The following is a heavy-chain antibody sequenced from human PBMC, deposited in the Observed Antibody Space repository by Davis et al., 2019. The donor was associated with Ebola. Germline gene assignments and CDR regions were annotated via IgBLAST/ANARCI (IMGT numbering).Heavy chain of an antibody. D-gene: IGHD3-10*01. CDR3: AGRHYYGSGSYYNPSNYGMDV. Sequence: MPSETLSLTCAVYGGSFSGYCWSWIRQPPGKGLEWIGEINHSGSTNYNPSLKSRVTISVHTSKNQFSLKLSSVTAADTAVYYCAGRHYYGSGSYYNPSNYGMDVWGQGTLVTVSS. J-gene: IGHJ6*02. CDR1: GGSFSGYC. CDR2: INHSGST. V-gene: IGHV4-34*01.